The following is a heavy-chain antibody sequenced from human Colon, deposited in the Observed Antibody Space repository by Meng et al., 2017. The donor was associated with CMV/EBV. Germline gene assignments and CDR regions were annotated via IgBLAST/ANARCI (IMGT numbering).Heavy chain of an antibody. J-gene: IGHJ4*02. CDR3: ARIKYESWSGFYRDY. CDR2: ISWNNGIK. V-gene: IGHV3-9*01. CDR1: GFKFEDFA. Sequence: SLKISCAASGFKFEDFAFYWVRQAPGKGLEWVSGISWNNGIKEYAQSVKGRFTISRDNAENSLYLQMNSLTGEDTAVYYCARIKYESWSGFYRDYWGQGTLVTVSS. D-gene: IGHD3-3*01.